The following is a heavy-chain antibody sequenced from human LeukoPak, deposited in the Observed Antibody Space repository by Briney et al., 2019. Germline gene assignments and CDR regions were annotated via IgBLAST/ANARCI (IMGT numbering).Heavy chain of an antibody. Sequence: GGSLRLSCAASGFTFSSYWMHWVRQAPGKGLVWVSRINSDGRSTSYADSVKGRFTISRDNAKNTLYLQMNSLTAEDTAVYYCASGVRGVLDDAFDIWGQGTMVTVSS. CDR1: GFTFSSYW. CDR3: ASGVRGVLDDAFDI. V-gene: IGHV3-74*01. D-gene: IGHD3-10*01. CDR2: INSDGRST. J-gene: IGHJ3*02.